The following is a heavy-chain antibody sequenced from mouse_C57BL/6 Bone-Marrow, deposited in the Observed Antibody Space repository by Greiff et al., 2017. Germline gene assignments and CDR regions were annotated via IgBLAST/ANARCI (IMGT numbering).Heavy chain of an antibody. V-gene: IGHV7-1*01. D-gene: IGHD6-1*01. CDR3: ARDCNRGFAY. CDR2: SRNNANDYTT. Sequence: EVKVVESGGGLVQSGRSLRLSCATSGFTFSDFYMEWVRQAPGKGLEWIAASRNNANDYTTEYSASVKGRFIVSRDTSQSILYLQMNALRAEDTAIYYCARDCNRGFAYWGQGTLVTVSA. CDR1: GFTFSDFY. J-gene: IGHJ3*01.